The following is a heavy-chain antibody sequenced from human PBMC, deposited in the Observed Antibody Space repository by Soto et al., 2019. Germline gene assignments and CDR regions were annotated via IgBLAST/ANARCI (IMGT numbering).Heavy chain of an antibody. CDR2: IIPILGIA. CDR1: GGTFSSYT. V-gene: IGHV1-69*02. J-gene: IGHJ6*03. D-gene: IGHD2-15*01. CDR3: ARGYCSGGSCYGGYYYMDV. Sequence: QVQLVQSGAEVKKPGSSVKVSCKASGGTFSSYTISWVRQAPGQGLEWMGRIIPILGIANYAQKVQGRVTITADKSTSTAYMELSSLRSEDTAVYYCARGYCSGGSCYGGYYYMDVWGKGTTVTVSS.